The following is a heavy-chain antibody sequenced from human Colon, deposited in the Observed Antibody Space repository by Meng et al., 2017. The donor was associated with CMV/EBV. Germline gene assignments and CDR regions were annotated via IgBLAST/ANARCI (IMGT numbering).Heavy chain of an antibody. CDR2: INHSGST. V-gene: IGHV4-34*01. J-gene: IGHJ4*02. CDR3: ASILFAAAAGGWGGY. Sequence: QVLVQDGGAGPLKPSETLVLTCAVYGGSFSGYYWSWIRQPPGKGLEWIGEINHSGSTNYNPSLKSRVTISVDTSKNQFSLKLSSVTAADTAVYYCASILFAAAAGGWGGYWGQGTLVTVSS. CDR1: GGSFSGYY. D-gene: IGHD6-13*01.